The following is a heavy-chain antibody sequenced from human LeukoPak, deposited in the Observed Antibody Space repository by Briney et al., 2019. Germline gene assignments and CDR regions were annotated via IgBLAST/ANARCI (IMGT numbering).Heavy chain of an antibody. CDR1: GFTFSSYA. CDR2: ISGSGGRI. Sequence: GGSLRLSCAASGFTFSSYAMSWVRQAPGKGLEWVSAISGSGGRIYYGASVKGRFTISRDNSKNTLYLQMNSLRAEDTAVYYCAKLIEIPGYSSHFDYWGQGTLVTVSS. V-gene: IGHV3-23*01. CDR3: AKLIEIPGYSSHFDY. D-gene: IGHD6-19*01. J-gene: IGHJ4*02.